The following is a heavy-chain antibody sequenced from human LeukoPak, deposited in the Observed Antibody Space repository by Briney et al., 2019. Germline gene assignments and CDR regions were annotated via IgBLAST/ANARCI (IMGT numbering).Heavy chain of an antibody. CDR2: IIPIFGTA. D-gene: IGHD3-22*01. Sequence: ASVKVSCKASGGTFSSYAISWVRQAPGQGLEWMGGIIPIFGTANYAQKFQGRVTITTDESTSTAYMELSSLRPEDTAVYYCATQTYYYDSSGYYSFDYWGQGTLVTVSS. V-gene: IGHV1-69*05. CDR1: GGTFSSYA. CDR3: ATQTYYYDSSGYYSFDY. J-gene: IGHJ4*02.